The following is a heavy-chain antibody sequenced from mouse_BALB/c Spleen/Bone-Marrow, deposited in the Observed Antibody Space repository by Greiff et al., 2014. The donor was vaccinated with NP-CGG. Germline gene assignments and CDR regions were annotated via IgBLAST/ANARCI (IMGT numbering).Heavy chain of an antibody. CDR1: GFTFSTYG. J-gene: IGHJ3*01. D-gene: IGHD2-4*01. Sequence: EVKLQESGGDLVKPGGSLELSCAASGFTFSTYGMSWVRQTPDKRLEWVAAISNGGIYTYYPDTVKGRFTISRDNAKNTLYLQMSSLKSEDTAMYYCVRPYDYGTWFAYWGQGTLVTVSA. V-gene: IGHV5-6*01. CDR2: ISNGGIYT. CDR3: VRPYDYGTWFAY.